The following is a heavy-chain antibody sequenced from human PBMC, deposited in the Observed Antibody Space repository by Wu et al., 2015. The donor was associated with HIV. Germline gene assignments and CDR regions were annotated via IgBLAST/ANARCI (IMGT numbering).Heavy chain of an antibody. V-gene: IGHV1-69*12. CDR3: ARDRRDYRRGGSDP. D-gene: IGHD2-15*01. Sequence: QVQLVQSGAEVKKPGSSVKVSCKASGGTFTNYVISWVRQAPGQGLEWMGGIIPIFGTAKYAQNFQDRVTITAKESTSTVYMELSSLRSDDTAVYYCARDRRDYRRGGSDPWGQGTLVTVSS. CDR2: IIPIFGTA. CDR1: GGTFTNYV. J-gene: IGHJ5*02.